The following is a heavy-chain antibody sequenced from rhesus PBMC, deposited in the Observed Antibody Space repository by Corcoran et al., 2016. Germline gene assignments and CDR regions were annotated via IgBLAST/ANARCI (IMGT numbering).Heavy chain of an antibody. V-gene: IGHV4-173*01. J-gene: IGHJ3*01. CDR3: ARDRYYNIWTGFDAFDF. CDR1: GGSISSNY. Sequence: QLQLQESGPGLVKPSETLSLTCAVSGGSISSNYWRWIRQPPGKGLEWIGRISGSCGSTDSNPALKSRVTSSTDTAKNQFSLKLRSVTAADTAVYYCARDRYYNIWTGFDAFDFWGQGLRVTVS. CDR2: ISGSCGST. D-gene: IGHD3-3*01.